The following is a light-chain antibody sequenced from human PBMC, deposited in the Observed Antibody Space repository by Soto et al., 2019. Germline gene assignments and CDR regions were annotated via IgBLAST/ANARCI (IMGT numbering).Light chain of an antibody. CDR2: DAS. CDR3: QQYNYWPPWT. V-gene: IGKV3-15*01. Sequence: DIVMTQSPFTLSLLPGESATLSCRASQSVRSNLAWYQQKPGQAPRLLMYDASTRATGIPARFSGSGSGTEFTLTISSLQSEDFAVYYCQQYNYWPPWTFGQGTKVDIK. CDR1: QSVRSN. J-gene: IGKJ1*01.